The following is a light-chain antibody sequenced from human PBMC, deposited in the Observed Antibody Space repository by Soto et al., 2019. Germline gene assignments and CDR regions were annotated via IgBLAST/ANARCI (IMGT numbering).Light chain of an antibody. CDR2: DVN. CDR3: SSYTGTDVI. CDR1: LTGVGGRDF. Sequence: QSALTQPPSASGSPGQSVTISCTGTLTGVGGRDFGRDFVSWYRQDPGKAPKLILYDVNTRPSGVPNRFSGSKSGNTASLTVSGLQAEDEGHYYCSSYTGTDVIFGGGTKLTVL. V-gene: IGLV2-8*01. J-gene: IGLJ2*01.